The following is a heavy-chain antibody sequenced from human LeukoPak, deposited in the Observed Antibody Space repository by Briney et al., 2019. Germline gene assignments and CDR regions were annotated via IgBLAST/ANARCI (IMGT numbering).Heavy chain of an antibody. J-gene: IGHJ4*02. CDR2: IYYSGST. Sequence: SETLSLTCTVSGASISSYYWSWIRQPPGKGPEWIGYIYYSGSTNYNPSLKSRGTISVDTSKNQFSLKLNSVTAADTAVYFCARLLRSGYSYGFLDYWGQGTLVTVSS. V-gene: IGHV4-59*01. D-gene: IGHD5-18*01. CDR1: GASISSYY. CDR3: ARLLRSGYSYGFLDY.